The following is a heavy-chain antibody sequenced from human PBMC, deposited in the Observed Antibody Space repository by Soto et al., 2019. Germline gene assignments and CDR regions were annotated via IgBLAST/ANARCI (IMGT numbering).Heavy chain of an antibody. CDR1: GFTFSSYG. CDR2: ISYDGSNK. J-gene: IGHJ4*02. CDR3: AKDLVYDY. Sequence: GGSLRLSCAASGFTFSSYGMHWVRQAPGKGLEWVAVISYDGSNKYYADSVKGRFTISRDNSKNTLYLQMNSLRAEDTAVYYCAKDLVYDYWGQGTLVTVSS. V-gene: IGHV3-30*18.